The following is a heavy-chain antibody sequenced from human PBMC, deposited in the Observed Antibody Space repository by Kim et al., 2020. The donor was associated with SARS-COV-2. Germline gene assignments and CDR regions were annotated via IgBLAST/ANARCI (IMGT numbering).Heavy chain of an antibody. J-gene: IGHJ4*02. CDR2: MSNDGSNK. CDR3: ARGGHYYDGSGYGRY. CDR1: GFNFRSHA. V-gene: IGHV3-30*04. Sequence: GGSLRLSCAASGFNFRSHAMHWVRQAPGKGLEWVAVMSNDGSNKYYADSVKGRFTISRDNSKNTLYLQMNSLRAEDTAVYYCARGGHYYDGSGYGRYWGQGTLVTVSS. D-gene: IGHD3-22*01.